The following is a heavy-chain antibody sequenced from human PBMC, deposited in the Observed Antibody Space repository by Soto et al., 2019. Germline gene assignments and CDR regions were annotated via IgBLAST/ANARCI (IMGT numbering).Heavy chain of an antibody. J-gene: IGHJ5*02. CDR3: AQRLPHYGFGRERGNCFGT. CDR1: GFSLITTGVS. V-gene: IGHV2-5*02. Sequence: QITLKESGPTLVRPTQTLTLTCTFSGFSLITTGVSVGWIRQPPGKALEWLALIYWDDDKRYSPSLKSRLTITKDTSKNEVILTMSSMDPVDTGRYYWAQRLPHYGFGRERGNCFGTWGQGTLFTVSS. D-gene: IGHD3-10*01. CDR2: IYWDDDK.